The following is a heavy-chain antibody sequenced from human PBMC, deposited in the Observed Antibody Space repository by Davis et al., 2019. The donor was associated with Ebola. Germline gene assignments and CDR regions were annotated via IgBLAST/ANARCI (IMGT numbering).Heavy chain of an antibody. Sequence: ASVKVSCKASGYTFTSYDINWVRQATGQGLEWMGWMNPNSGNTGYAQKFQGRVTITRNTSISTAYMELSSLRSEDTAVYYCARVSSGYEGGDFDYWGRGTLVTVSS. CDR2: MNPNSGNT. J-gene: IGHJ4*02. CDR3: ARVSSGYEGGDFDY. D-gene: IGHD5-12*01. V-gene: IGHV1-8*03. CDR1: GYTFTSYD.